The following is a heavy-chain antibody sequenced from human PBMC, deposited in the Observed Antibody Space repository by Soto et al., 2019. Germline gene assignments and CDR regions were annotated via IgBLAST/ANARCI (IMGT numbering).Heavy chain of an antibody. CDR2: IDNTGGTI. V-gene: IGHV3-48*01. Sequence: EVQLVESGGGLVQPGGSLRLSCTASGFTFSTYYINWVRQAPGKGLEWVSCIDNTGGTIYYADSETGRFTVSRDNTKNSLYLQMNSLRAEDTAVYYCARDRAYYYMDVWGKGTTVTVSS. CDR1: GFTFSTYY. J-gene: IGHJ6*03. D-gene: IGHD3-10*01. CDR3: ARDRAYYYMDV.